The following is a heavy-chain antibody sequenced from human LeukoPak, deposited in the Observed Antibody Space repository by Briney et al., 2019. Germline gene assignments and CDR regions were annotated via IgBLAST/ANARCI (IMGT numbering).Heavy chain of an antibody. D-gene: IGHD2-2*01. CDR3: ASPLFCSGTGCYDS. V-gene: IGHV3-23*01. CDR2: ISGSGGST. J-gene: IGHJ4*02. CDR1: GFTFSDYY. Sequence: GGSLRLSCAASGFTFSDYYMSWIRQAPGKGLEWVSAISGSGGSTYYADSVKGRFTISRDNSKNTLYLQMNSLRAEDTAVYYCASPLFCSGTGCYDSWGQGTLVTVSS.